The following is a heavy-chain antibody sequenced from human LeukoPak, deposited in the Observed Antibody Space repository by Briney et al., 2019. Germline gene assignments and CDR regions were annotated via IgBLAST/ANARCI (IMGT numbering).Heavy chain of an antibody. Sequence: PSETLSLTCTVSGGSISSHYWSWIRQPPGKGLEWIGYIFYSGSTNYNPSLKSRVTISVDKSKNQFSLKLKSVTAADTAVYYCARAGVWQIDPWGQGTLVTVSS. D-gene: IGHD6-13*01. CDR1: GGSISSHY. CDR2: IFYSGST. J-gene: IGHJ5*02. V-gene: IGHV4-59*11. CDR3: ARAGVWQIDP.